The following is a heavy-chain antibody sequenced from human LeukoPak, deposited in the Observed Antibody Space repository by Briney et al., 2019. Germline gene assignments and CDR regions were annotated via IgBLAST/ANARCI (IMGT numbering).Heavy chain of an antibody. V-gene: IGHV4-59*01. CDR1: GGSISSYY. J-gene: IGHJ3*02. CDR2: IYYSGST. CDR3: AKTQASSSPGPDAFDI. Sequence: SETLSLTCTVSGGSISSYYWSWIRQPPGKGLEWIGYIYYSGSTNYNPSLKSRVTISVDTSRNQFSLKLSSVTAADTAVYYCAKTQASSSPGPDAFDIWGQGTMVTVSS. D-gene: IGHD6-13*01.